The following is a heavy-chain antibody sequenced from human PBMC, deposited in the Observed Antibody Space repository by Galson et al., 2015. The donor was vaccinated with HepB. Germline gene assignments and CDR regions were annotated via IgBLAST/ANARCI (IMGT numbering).Heavy chain of an antibody. J-gene: IGHJ4*02. CDR3: ARRNTSGSYSIWVTNFDY. CDR1: GFTFSDYY. D-gene: IGHD1-26*01. Sequence: SLRLSCAASGFTFSDYYMSWIRQAPGKGLEWVSYISSSSSYTNYADSVKGRFTISRDNAKNSLYLQMNSLRAEDTAVYYCARRNTSGSYSIWVTNFDYWGQGTLVTVSS. CDR2: ISSSSSYT. V-gene: IGHV3-11*03.